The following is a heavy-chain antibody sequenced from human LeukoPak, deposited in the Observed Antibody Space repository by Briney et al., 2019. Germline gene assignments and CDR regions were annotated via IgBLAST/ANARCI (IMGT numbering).Heavy chain of an antibody. D-gene: IGHD3-22*01. Sequence: SGPTLVKPTQTLTLTCTFSGFSLSTSGMCVSWIRQPPGRALEWLARIDWDGDKYYNTSLKTRLTISKDTSKNQVVLTMTNMDPVYTATYYCARDQYDSRGYAGEFDYWGQGTLVTVSS. V-gene: IGHV2-70*11. CDR2: IDWDGDK. CDR1: GFSLSTSGMC. J-gene: IGHJ4*02. CDR3: ARDQYDSRGYAGEFDY.